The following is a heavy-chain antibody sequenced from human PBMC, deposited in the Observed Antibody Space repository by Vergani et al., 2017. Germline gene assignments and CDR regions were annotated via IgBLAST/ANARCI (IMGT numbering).Heavy chain of an antibody. J-gene: IGHJ6*02. V-gene: IGHV4-38-2*01. CDR2: IHHSGDT. D-gene: IGHD3-10*01. CDR3: ARPRGSGGFFPSSYFYGMDV. Sequence: QVQLQESGPGLVKPSETLTLTCDVSDSSIMTNPYWGWFRQSPGKGLEWIGCIHHSGDTHYNSSLKSRVSISIVSSSKLSLSLTSVTAADTAIYYCARPRGSGGFFPSSYFYGMDVWGHGTTVTVSS. CDR1: DSSIMTNPY.